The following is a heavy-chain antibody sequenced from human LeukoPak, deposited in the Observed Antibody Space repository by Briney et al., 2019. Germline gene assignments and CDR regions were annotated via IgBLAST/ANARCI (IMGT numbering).Heavy chain of an antibody. J-gene: IGHJ3*02. V-gene: IGHV3-23*01. Sequence: GGSLRLSCAASGFTFSSYAMSWVRQAPGKGLEWVSAISGSGVSTYYADSVKGRFTISRDNSKNTLYLQMNSLRAEDTAVYYCAKVVLRDSSGYYYRRGGSGAFDIWGQGTMVTVSS. D-gene: IGHD3-22*01. CDR2: ISGSGVST. CDR3: AKVVLRDSSGYYYRRGGSGAFDI. CDR1: GFTFSSYA.